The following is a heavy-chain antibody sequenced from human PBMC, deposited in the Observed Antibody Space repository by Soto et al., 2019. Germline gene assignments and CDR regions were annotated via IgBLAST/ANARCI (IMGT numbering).Heavy chain of an antibody. Sequence: SETLSLTCAVYGGSFSGYYWSWIRQPPGKGLEWIGEINHSGSTNYNPSLKSRVTISVDTSKNQFSLKLSSVTAADTAVYYCARFGSYGDLVPGYYMDVWGKGTTVTVSS. CDR3: ARFGSYGDLVPGYYMDV. J-gene: IGHJ6*03. CDR1: GGSFSGYY. V-gene: IGHV4-34*01. D-gene: IGHD4-17*01. CDR2: INHSGST.